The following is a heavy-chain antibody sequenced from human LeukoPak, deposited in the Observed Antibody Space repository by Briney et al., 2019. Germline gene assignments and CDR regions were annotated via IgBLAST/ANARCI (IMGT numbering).Heavy chain of an antibody. CDR1: GFSFSNYG. D-gene: IGHD3-3*01. Sequence: GGSLRLSCAASGFSFSNYGMHWVRQAPGKGLEWVALIWYGGSNTYYADPVKGRITISRDNSKNTLYLQMNSLRIEDTAVYYCAKERATIFGLVTGIDDWGQGTLVTVSS. CDR2: IWYGGSNT. J-gene: IGHJ4*02. CDR3: AKERATIFGLVTGIDD. V-gene: IGHV3-30*02.